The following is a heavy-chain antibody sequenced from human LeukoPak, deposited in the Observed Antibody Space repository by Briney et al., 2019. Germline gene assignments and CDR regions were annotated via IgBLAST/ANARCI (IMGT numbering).Heavy chain of an antibody. CDR3: ARAKYSSSWFDP. CDR2: ISYDGSNK. CDR1: GFTFSSYA. Sequence: GRSLRLSCAASGFTFSSYAMHWVRQAPGKGLEWVAVISYDGSNKYYADSVKGRFTISRDNSKNTLYLQMNSLRAEDTAVYYCARAKYSSSWFDPWGQGTLVTVS. J-gene: IGHJ5*02. D-gene: IGHD6-13*01. V-gene: IGHV3-30*04.